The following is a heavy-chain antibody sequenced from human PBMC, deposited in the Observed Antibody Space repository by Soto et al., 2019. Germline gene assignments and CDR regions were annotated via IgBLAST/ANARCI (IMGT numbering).Heavy chain of an antibody. Sequence: PGGSLRLSCAASGFTFSSYWMSWVRQAPGKGLEWVANIKQDGSEKYYVDSVKGRFTISRDNAKNSLYLQMNSLRAEETAVYYCAREYGVGYFDYGGQGTLVTVSS. V-gene: IGHV3-7*01. D-gene: IGHD2-2*01. CDR2: IKQDGSEK. CDR1: GFTFSSYW. J-gene: IGHJ4*02. CDR3: AREYGVGYFDY.